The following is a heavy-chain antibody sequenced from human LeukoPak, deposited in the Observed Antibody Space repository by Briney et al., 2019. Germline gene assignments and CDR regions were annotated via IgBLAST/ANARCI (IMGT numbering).Heavy chain of an antibody. CDR1: GFTFSSYA. CDR2: ISGSGGST. Sequence: GGSLRLSCAASGFTFSSYAMSWVRQAPGKGLEWVSAISGSGGSTYYADSVKGRFTISRDNSKNTLYLQMNSLRAEDTAVYYCAKDLYCSSTSCPEDFYYYYGMDVWGQGTTVTVTS. CDR3: AKDLYCSSTSCPEDFYYYYGMDV. V-gene: IGHV3-23*01. D-gene: IGHD2-2*01. J-gene: IGHJ6*02.